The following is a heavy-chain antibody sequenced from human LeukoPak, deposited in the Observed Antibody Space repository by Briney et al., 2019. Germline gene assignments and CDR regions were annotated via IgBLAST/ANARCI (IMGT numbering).Heavy chain of an antibody. V-gene: IGHV3-48*03. J-gene: IGHJ3*02. CDR2: ISSSSSTI. D-gene: IGHD3-22*01. CDR1: GFTFSSYE. CDR3: ARGTIVVVIKGAFDI. Sequence: RPGGSLRLSCAASGFTFSSYEMNWVRQAPGKGLEWVSYISSSSSTIYYADSVKGRFTISRDNAKNSLYLQMNSLRAEDTAVYYCARGTIVVVIKGAFDIWGQGTMVTVSS.